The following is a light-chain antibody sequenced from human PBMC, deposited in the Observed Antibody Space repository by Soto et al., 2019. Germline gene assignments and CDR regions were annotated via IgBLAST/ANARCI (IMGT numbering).Light chain of an antibody. CDR1: QIVSGNF. CDR3: QQRYNWPIT. J-gene: IGKJ5*01. V-gene: IGKV3D-20*02. Sequence: VLTQSPGTLSLSPGERATLSCRASQIVSGNFLAWYQQIPGQTPRLLIYGASSRATGIPERISGSGSGTDFTLTINRLEPEDFSVYYCQQRYNWPITFGQGTRLEIK. CDR2: GAS.